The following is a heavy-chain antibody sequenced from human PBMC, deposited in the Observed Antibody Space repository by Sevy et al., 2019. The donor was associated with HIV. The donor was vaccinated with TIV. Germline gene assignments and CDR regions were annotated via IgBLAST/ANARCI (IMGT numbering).Heavy chain of an antibody. J-gene: IGHJ4*02. D-gene: IGHD3-22*01. V-gene: IGHV1-69*13. Sequence: ASVKVSCKASGGTFSSYAISWVRQAPGQGLEWMGGIIPIFVTANYAQMFQGRVTITADESTSTAYMELSSLRSEDTAVYYCARDREYYYDSSGYSLDYWGQGTLVTVSS. CDR2: IIPIFVTA. CDR3: ARDREYYYDSSGYSLDY. CDR1: GGTFSSYA.